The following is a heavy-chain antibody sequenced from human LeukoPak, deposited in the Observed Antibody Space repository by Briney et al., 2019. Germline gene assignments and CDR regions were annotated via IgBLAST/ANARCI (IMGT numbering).Heavy chain of an antibody. V-gene: IGHV4-59*12. D-gene: IGHD2-2*01. CDR3: ARGYCSSTSCYGEALDY. CDR1: GGSISSYY. J-gene: IGHJ4*02. Sequence: SETLSLTCTVSGGSISSYYWSWIRQPPGKGLEWIGYIYHSGNTYYNPSLNSRVTISVDRSQNQFSLKLTSVTAADTAVYYCARGYCSSTSCYGEALDYWGQGTLVTVSS. CDR2: IYHSGNT.